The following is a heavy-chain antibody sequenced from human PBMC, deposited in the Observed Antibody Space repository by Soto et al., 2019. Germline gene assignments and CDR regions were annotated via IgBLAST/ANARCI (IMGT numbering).Heavy chain of an antibody. Sequence: PGGSLRLSCAASGFIFSTYTMHWVRQAPGKGLEWLTVMSYDGSQKYYADSVKGRLTISRDNSKNTLYLQMTSLRAEDTAVYHCAIAKSSSWHNFASWGQGTLVPVSS. J-gene: IGHJ4*02. CDR3: AIAKSSSWHNFAS. CDR2: MSYDGSQK. D-gene: IGHD6-13*01. V-gene: IGHV3-30-3*01. CDR1: GFIFSTYT.